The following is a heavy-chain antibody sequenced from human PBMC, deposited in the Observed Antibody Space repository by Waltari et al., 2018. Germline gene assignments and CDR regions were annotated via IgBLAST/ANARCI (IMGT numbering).Heavy chain of an antibody. D-gene: IGHD3-22*01. J-gene: IGHJ4*02. CDR3: VKDNYYDGSGYYPTPGY. V-gene: IGHV3-64D*06. CDR2: ISSNGGSI. CDR1: GFTFPGSS. Sequence: EVQLVESGGGLVQPGGSLRLSCSASGFTFPGSSLPLVRQAPGKGLEYVSTISSNGGSIYYADSVKDRFTISRDNSKNTLYLQMSSLRAEDTAVYYCVKDNYYDGSGYYPTPGYWGQGTLVTVSS.